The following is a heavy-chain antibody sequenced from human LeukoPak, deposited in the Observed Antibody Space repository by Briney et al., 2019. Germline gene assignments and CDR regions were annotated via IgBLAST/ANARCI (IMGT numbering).Heavy chain of an antibody. CDR3: ARGAYDFWSGYYRLADYYYGMDV. CDR1: GGSFSGYY. CDR2: INHSGST. D-gene: IGHD3-3*01. V-gene: IGHV4-34*01. J-gene: IGHJ6*02. Sequence: SETLSLTCAVYGGSFSGYYWSWIRQPPGKGLEWIGEINHSGSTNYNPSLKSRVTISVDTSKNQFSPKLSSVTAADTAVYYCARGAYDFWSGYYRLADYYYGMDVWGQGTTVTVSS.